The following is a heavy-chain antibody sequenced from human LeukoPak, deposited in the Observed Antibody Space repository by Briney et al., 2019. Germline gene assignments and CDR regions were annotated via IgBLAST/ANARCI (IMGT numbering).Heavy chain of an antibody. V-gene: IGHV4-59*12. CDR1: GGSISSYY. CDR2: IYYSGST. CDR3: AREALDYGDYFSWFDP. D-gene: IGHD4-17*01. Sequence: SETLSLTCTVSGGSISSYYWSWIRQPPGKGLEWIGYIYYSGSTYYNPSLKSRVTISVDTSKNQFSLKLSSVTAADTAVYYCAREALDYGDYFSWFDPWGQGTLVTVSS. J-gene: IGHJ5*02.